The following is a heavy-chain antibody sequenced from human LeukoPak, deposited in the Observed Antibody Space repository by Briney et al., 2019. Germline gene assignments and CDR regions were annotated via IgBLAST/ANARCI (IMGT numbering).Heavy chain of an antibody. Sequence: SVKVSCKASGGTFSSYAISWVRQAPGQGLEWMGRIIPILGIAHYAQKFQGRVTITADKSTSTAYMELSSLRSEDTAVYYCARDLVDTAMVNMDYWGQGILVTVSS. D-gene: IGHD5-18*01. CDR1: GGTFSSYA. CDR2: IIPILGIA. V-gene: IGHV1-69*04. J-gene: IGHJ4*02. CDR3: ARDLVDTAMVNMDY.